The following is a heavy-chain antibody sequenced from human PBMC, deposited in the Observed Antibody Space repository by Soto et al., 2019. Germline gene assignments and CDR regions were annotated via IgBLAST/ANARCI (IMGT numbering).Heavy chain of an antibody. D-gene: IGHD3-22*01. CDR3: ARQATDSGSFHN. CDR1: GDSVSSNRAA. J-gene: IGHJ4*02. Sequence: SQTLSLTWAISGDSVSSNRAAWNWIRQSPSRGLEWLGRTYYRSKWYNDYAVSVKSRIIINGDTSKNQFSLHMTSVTPGDTAIYYCARQATDSGSFHNWGPGTLLTVST. V-gene: IGHV6-1*01. CDR2: TYYRSKWYN.